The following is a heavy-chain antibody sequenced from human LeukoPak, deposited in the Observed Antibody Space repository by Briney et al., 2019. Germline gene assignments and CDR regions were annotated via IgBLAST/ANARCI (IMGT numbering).Heavy chain of an antibody. CDR2: IYYSGST. CDR3: ARQYSGSYSDAFDI. J-gene: IGHJ3*02. CDR1: GGSISSSRYY. Sequence: SETLSLTCTVSGGSISSSRYYWGWIRQPPGKGLEWIGSIYYSGSTYYNPSLKSRVTISVDTSKNQFSLELSSVTAADTAVYYCARQYSGSYSDAFDIWGQGTMVTVSS. D-gene: IGHD1-26*01. V-gene: IGHV4-39*01.